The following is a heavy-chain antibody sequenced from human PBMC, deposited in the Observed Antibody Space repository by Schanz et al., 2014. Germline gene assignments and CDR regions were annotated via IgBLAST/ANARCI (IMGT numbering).Heavy chain of an antibody. CDR2: VSSDGNND. D-gene: IGHD3-10*01. CDR3: AKQHIVRGVIYLNWFDS. Sequence: VQLVESGGGLVQPGKSLRLSCAASGFTFDKYAMHWVRQAPGKGLEWVALVSSDGNNDYYTDSVKGRFTISRDNSKNTVHLQMNSLRAEDAAVYYCAKQHIVRGVIYLNWFDSWGQGTLXTVSA. CDR1: GFTFDKYA. J-gene: IGHJ5*01. V-gene: IGHV3-30*18.